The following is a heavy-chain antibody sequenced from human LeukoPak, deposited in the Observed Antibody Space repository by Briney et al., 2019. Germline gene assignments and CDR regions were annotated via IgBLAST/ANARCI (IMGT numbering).Heavy chain of an antibody. CDR3: ARSNPVPYYYDSSAEGPDY. CDR2: INAGNGNT. CDR1: GYTFTSYA. V-gene: IGHV1-3*01. D-gene: IGHD3-22*01. Sequence: ASVKVSCKASGYTFTSYAMHWVRQAPGQRLEWMGWINAGNGNTKYSQKFQGRVTITRDTSASTAYMELSSLRSEDTAVYYCARSNPVPYYYDSSAEGPDYWGQGTLVTVSS. J-gene: IGHJ4*02.